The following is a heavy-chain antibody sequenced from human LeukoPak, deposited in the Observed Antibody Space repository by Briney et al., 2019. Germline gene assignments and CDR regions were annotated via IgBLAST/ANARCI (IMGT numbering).Heavy chain of an antibody. CDR2: INHSGST. J-gene: IGHJ4*02. CDR3: ARGIAAAGTPYYLDY. Sequence: SETLSLTCAVYGGSFSGYFWSWIRQPPGKGLEWIGEINHSGSTNYNPSLKSRVTISVDTSKNQFSLKLSSVTAADTAVYYCARGIAAAGTPYYLDYWGQGTLVTVSS. D-gene: IGHD6-13*01. V-gene: IGHV4-34*01. CDR1: GGSFSGYF.